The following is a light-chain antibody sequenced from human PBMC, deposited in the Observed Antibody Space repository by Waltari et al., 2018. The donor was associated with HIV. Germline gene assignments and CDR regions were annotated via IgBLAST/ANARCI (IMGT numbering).Light chain of an antibody. V-gene: IGKV1-39*01. CDR2: AAS. CDR1: QSIDSY. J-gene: IGKJ2*01. CDR3: QQSYSTPYT. Sequence: DIQMTQSPSSLSASVGDRVTITCRASQSIDSYLNWYQQKPGKAPKLLIYAASSLQSGVPSRFGGSGSGTDFTLTISSLQPEDVATYYCQQSYSTPYTFGQGTKLEIK.